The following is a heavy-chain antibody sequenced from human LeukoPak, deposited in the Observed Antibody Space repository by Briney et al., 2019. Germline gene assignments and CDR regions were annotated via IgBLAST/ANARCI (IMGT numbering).Heavy chain of an antibody. CDR1: GYTFTSYG. CDR2: IIPIFGTA. CDR3: ARDRTDFWSGYYEGNWFDP. J-gene: IGHJ5*02. V-gene: IGHV1-69*05. Sequence: SVKVSCKASGYTFTSYGISWVRQAPGQGLEWMGRIIPIFGTANYAQKFQGRVTITTDESTSTAYMELSSLRSEDTAVYYCARDRTDFWSGYYEGNWFDPWGQGTLVTLSS. D-gene: IGHD3-3*01.